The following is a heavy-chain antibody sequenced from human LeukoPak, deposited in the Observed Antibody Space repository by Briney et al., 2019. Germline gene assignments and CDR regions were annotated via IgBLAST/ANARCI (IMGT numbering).Heavy chain of an antibody. J-gene: IGHJ5*02. D-gene: IGHD5-18*01. V-gene: IGHV1-24*01. CDR3: ATLGGGYSYGNWFDP. CDR1: GYTLTELS. CDR2: FDPEDGET. Sequence: ASVKVSCKVSGYTLTELSMHWVRQAPGKGLEWMGGFDPEDGETIYAQKFQGRVTMTEDTSTDTAYMELSSLRSEDTAVYYCATLGGGYSYGNWFDPWGQGTLATVSS.